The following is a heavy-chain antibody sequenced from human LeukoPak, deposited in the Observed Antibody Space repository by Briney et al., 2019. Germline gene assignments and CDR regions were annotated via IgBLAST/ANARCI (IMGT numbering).Heavy chain of an antibody. J-gene: IGHJ4*02. Sequence: GGSLRLSCAASGFTVSSNYISWVRQVPGKGLEWVSGISVSGGSTNYADSVKGRFTISRDNSKNTLYLQMNSLRAEDTAVYYCAKSNYFDSGGYYFFDYWGQGTLVTVSS. D-gene: IGHD3-22*01. CDR2: ISVSGGST. CDR1: GFTVSSNY. V-gene: IGHV3-23*01. CDR3: AKSNYFDSGGYYFFDY.